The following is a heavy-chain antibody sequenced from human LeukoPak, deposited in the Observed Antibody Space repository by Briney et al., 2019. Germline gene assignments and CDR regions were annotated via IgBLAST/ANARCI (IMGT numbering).Heavy chain of an antibody. CDR3: AKDLYGYGSKKWYYFDY. Sequence: GGSLRLSCAASGFTFSSYGMHWVRQAPGKGLEWVAVISYDGSNKHYADSVKGRFTIPRDNSKNTLYLQMNSLRAEDTAVYYCAKDLYGYGSKKWYYFDYWGQGTLVTVSS. V-gene: IGHV3-30*18. CDR1: GFTFSSYG. D-gene: IGHD5-18*01. CDR2: ISYDGSNK. J-gene: IGHJ4*02.